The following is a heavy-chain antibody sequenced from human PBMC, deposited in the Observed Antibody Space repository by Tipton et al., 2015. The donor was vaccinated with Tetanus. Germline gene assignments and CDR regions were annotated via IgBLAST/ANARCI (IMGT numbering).Heavy chain of an antibody. CDR2: ISSSSSTI. Sequence: GSLRLSCAASGFTFSSYSMNWVRQAPGKGLEWVSYISSSSSTIYYADSVKGRFTISRDNAKNSLYLQMNSLRDEDTAVYYCARDYDILTGPLGGRGDYWGQGTLVTASS. CDR3: ARDYDILTGPLGGRGDY. J-gene: IGHJ4*02. V-gene: IGHV3-48*02. D-gene: IGHD3-9*01. CDR1: GFTFSSYS.